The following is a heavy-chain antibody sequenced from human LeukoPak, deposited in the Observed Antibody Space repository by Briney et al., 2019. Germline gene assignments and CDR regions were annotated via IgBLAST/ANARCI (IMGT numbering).Heavy chain of an antibody. CDR3: AKSGPNSSGWFSDY. V-gene: IGHV3-23*01. Sequence: PGGSLRLSCAASGFTFSNYAMGWVRQAPGKGMEWVSVISGSDPGTYYADSVKGRFTISRDNSMSTLYLQMNSLRAEDTAVYYCAKSGPNSSGWFSDYWGQGTLVTVSS. CDR2: ISGSDPGT. CDR1: GFTFSNYA. J-gene: IGHJ4*02. D-gene: IGHD6-19*01.